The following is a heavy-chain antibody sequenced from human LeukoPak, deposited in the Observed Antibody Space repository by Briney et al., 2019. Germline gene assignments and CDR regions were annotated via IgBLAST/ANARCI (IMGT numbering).Heavy chain of an antibody. CDR2: ISSSSSYI. CDR3: ARVGGTMIRGPLDY. V-gene: IGHV3-21*01. CDR1: GYTFSSYS. J-gene: IGHJ4*02. Sequence: GESLKISCKGSGYTFSSYSMNWVRQAPGKGLEWVSSISSSSSYIYYADSVKGRITISRDNAKNSLYLQMNSLRAEDTAVYYCARVGGTMIRGPLDYWGQGTLVTVSS. D-gene: IGHD3-10*01.